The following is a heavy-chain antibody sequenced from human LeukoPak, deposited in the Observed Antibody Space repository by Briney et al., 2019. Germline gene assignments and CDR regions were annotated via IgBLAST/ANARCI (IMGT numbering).Heavy chain of an antibody. D-gene: IGHD5-24*01. CDR2: IYNTGST. J-gene: IGHJ4*02. CDR3: ARAGEVRDGYKGTFDS. V-gene: IGHV4-59*01. CDR1: GGSISTYY. Sequence: SETLSLTCTVSGGSISTYYWSWIRQPPGKGLEWIGYIYNTGSTVYNPSLRGRVTISVDTSKNQFSLQLNSLTAADTAVYYCARAGEVRDGYKGTFDSWGQGTLVTVSS.